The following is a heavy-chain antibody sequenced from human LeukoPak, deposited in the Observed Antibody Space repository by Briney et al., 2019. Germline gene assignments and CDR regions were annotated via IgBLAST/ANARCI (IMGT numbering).Heavy chain of an antibody. CDR1: GGSISSGGYY. CDR3: ARVRGFGYGSSWYRSPGPFDY. J-gene: IGHJ4*02. D-gene: IGHD6-13*01. V-gene: IGHV4-30-2*01. CDR2: IYHSGST. Sequence: PSQTLSLTCTVSGGSISSGGYYWSWIRQPPGKGLEWIGYIYHSGSTYYNPSLKSRVTISVDRSKNQFSLKLSSVTAADTAVYYCARVRGFGYGSSWYRSPGPFDYWGQGTLVTVSS.